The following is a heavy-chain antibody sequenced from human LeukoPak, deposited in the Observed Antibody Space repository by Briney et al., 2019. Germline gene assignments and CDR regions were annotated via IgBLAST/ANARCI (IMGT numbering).Heavy chain of an antibody. CDR2: ILYDGSTK. D-gene: IGHD5-24*01. Sequence: GTSLRLSCAASGFSFSNYGMHWVRQAPGKGLEWVAVILYDGSTKSYADSVKGRFTISRDNSKNTLYLQMNSLRAEDTAVYYCAKSRDGYYHGLYWGQGTLVTVSS. CDR1: GFSFSNYG. J-gene: IGHJ4*02. V-gene: IGHV3-33*06. CDR3: AKSRDGYYHGLY.